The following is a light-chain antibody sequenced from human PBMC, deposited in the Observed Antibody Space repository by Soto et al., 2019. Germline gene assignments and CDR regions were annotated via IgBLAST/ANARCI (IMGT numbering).Light chain of an antibody. CDR2: WAS. Sequence: DIVMTQSPDSLAVSLGERATINCKSSRSVLYSSDNKNYLTWYQQKPGQPPKLLIYWASTRQSGVPDRFSGSGSGTDFTLTISGLQAEDVAVYYCQQYYTPPPTFGQGTKLEIK. CDR1: RSVLYSSDNKNY. CDR3: QQYYTPPPT. V-gene: IGKV4-1*01. J-gene: IGKJ2*01.